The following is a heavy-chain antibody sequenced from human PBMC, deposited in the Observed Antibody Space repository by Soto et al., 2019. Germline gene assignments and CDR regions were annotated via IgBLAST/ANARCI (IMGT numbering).Heavy chain of an antibody. CDR1: GFTVSSNY. CDR2: LYSGGST. V-gene: IGHV3-53*01. D-gene: IGHD3-16*02. CDR3: ARDAGELSFDY. J-gene: IGHJ4*02. Sequence: GGSLRLSCAASGFTVSSNYMSWVRQAPGKGLECVSVLYSGGSTYYADSVKGRFTISRDNSMNTLYLQMNSLRVEDTAVYYCARDAGELSFDYWGQGTLVTVSS.